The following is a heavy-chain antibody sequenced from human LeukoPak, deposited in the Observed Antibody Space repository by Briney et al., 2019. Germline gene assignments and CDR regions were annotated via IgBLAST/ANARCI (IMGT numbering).Heavy chain of an antibody. J-gene: IGHJ6*03. Sequence: ASVKLSCKVSGFTLSDLAMHWVRQVHGQGLGWVGGFDPAGGQYIYSQTLRGRFILTEDASTNTAFMELNNLRPGDTAAYYCATGVICATTTCPGYKNYYFFMDVWGEGTTVAVSS. CDR2: FDPAGGQY. CDR3: ATGVICATTTCPGYKNYYFFMDV. D-gene: IGHD5-18*01. CDR1: GFTLSDLA. V-gene: IGHV1-24*01.